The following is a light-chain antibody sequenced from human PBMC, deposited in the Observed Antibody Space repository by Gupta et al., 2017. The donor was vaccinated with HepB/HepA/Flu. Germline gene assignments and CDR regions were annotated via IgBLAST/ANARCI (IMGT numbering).Light chain of an antibody. V-gene: IGKV2-30*01. CDR1: QGLVYSDGNTY. CDR2: KVS. CDR3: MQASHWPLT. Sequence: DVVMTQSPLSLPVTLGQPVSISCRSSQGLVYSDGNTYLNCFHQRPGQSPRRLIYKVSNRDSGVPDRFSGSESGNMYTLRISRVEAEDGGIYYCMQASHWPLTFGGGTKVEIK. J-gene: IGKJ4*01.